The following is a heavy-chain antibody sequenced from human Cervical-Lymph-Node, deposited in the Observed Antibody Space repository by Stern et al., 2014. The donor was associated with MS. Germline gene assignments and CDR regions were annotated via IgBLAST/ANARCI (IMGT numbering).Heavy chain of an antibody. V-gene: IGHV1-3*01. CDR2: INACNGNT. CDR3: AREPLYGMDV. Sequence: QVQLVPSGAEVKKPGASVKVSCKASGYTFTSYAMHWVRQAPGQRLEWMGWINACNGNTKYSQKFQGRVTITRDTSASTAYMELSSLRSEDTAVYYCAREPLYGMDVWGQGTTVTVSS. J-gene: IGHJ6*02. CDR1: GYTFTSYA.